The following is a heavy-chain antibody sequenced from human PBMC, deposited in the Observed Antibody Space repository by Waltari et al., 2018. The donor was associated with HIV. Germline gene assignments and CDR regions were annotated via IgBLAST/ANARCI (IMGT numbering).Heavy chain of an antibody. V-gene: IGHV3-21*02. CDR1: GFSFSTSG. CDR3: AKVASAYCGGDCYPSPSDC. CDR2: IDRTSIHI. D-gene: IGHD2-21*02. J-gene: IGHJ4*02. Sequence: EAQWVESGGGVVRLGGSLRLSCAASGFSFSTSGMNWVRRATGKGMEWVASIDRTSIHIKSADSVKGRFTVSRDNAKNSLSLQMNSLRAEDTAVYYCAKVASAYCGGDCYPSPSDCWGLGTLVSVSS.